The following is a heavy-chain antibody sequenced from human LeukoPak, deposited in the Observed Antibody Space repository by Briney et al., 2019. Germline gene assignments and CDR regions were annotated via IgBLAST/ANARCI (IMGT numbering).Heavy chain of an antibody. D-gene: IGHD2-2*01. Sequence: GGSLRLSCAASGFSFSDYSMNWVRQAPGKGLEWVSHVSGGSRTIYYADSAKGRFTISRDNAKNSLYLQMNSLRDEDTAVYYCARDTNGAFDYWGQGTLVTVSS. V-gene: IGHV3-48*02. CDR3: ARDTNGAFDY. J-gene: IGHJ4*02. CDR1: GFSFSDYS. CDR2: VSGGSRTI.